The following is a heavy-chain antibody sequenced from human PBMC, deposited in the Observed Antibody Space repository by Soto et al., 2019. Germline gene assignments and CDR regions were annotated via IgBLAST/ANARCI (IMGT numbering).Heavy chain of an antibody. CDR2: IYYSGST. Sequence: SETLSLTCTVSGGSVSSGSYYWSWIRQPPGKGLEWIGYIYYSGSTNYNPSLKSRVTISVDTSKNQFSLKLSSVTAADTAVYYCARDRPFYYDFWGGYLPGPYYYYGMDVWGQGTTVTVSS. CDR1: GGSVSSGSYY. J-gene: IGHJ6*02. CDR3: ARDRPFYYDFWGGYLPGPYYYYGMDV. D-gene: IGHD3-3*01. V-gene: IGHV4-61*01.